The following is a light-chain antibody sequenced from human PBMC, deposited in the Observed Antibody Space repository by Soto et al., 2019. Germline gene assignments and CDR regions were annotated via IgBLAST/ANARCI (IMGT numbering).Light chain of an antibody. V-gene: IGKV3-15*01. CDR1: QSVSSN. CDR2: GAS. Sequence: EIVMTQSPATLSVSPGERATLSCRASQSVSSNLAWYQQKPGQAPRLLIYGASTRATGIPARFSGSGSGTEFPLTISSLQSEDLAVYCCQRYKNWPPYTFGQGTNLEIK. CDR3: QRYKNWPPYT. J-gene: IGKJ2*01.